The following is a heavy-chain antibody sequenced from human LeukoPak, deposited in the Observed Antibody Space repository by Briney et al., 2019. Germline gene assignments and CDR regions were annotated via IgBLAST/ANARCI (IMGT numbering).Heavy chain of an antibody. CDR2: ISSSSSYI. CDR1: GFTFSSYS. J-gene: IGHJ6*04. D-gene: IGHD3-3*01. V-gene: IGHV3-21*01. Sequence: GGSLRLSCAASGFTFSSYSMNWVRQAPGKGLEWVSSISSSSSYIYYADSVKGRFTISRDNAKNSLYLQMNSLRAEDTAAYYCARDASGDFSGMDVWGKGTTVTVSS. CDR3: ARDASGDFSGMDV.